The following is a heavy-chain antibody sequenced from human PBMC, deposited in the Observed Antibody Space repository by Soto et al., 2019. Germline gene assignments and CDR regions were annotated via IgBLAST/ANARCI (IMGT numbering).Heavy chain of an antibody. V-gene: IGHV5-51*01. CDR1: GYSFTSYW. D-gene: IGHD4-17*01. Sequence: GESLKIPCNGSGYSFTSYWIGWVRQMPGRGLEWMGIIYPGDSDTRYSPPFEGQVTISPDKSISNAYLQWSSLKASDTAMYYCARRTETDYYGMDVWGQGTTVTVSS. CDR2: IYPGDSDT. J-gene: IGHJ6*02. CDR3: ARRTETDYYGMDV.